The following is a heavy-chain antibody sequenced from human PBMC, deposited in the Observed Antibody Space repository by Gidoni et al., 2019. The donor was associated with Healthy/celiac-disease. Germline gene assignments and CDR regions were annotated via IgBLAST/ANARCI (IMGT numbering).Heavy chain of an antibody. J-gene: IGHJ3*02. D-gene: IGHD5-12*01. V-gene: IGHV3-23*01. CDR3: AKVRLMATTGDAFDI. CDR2: ISGSGGST. CDR1: GFTFSGYA. Sequence: EVQLLESGGGLVQPGGSLRLPCAASGFTFSGYAMCGVRQAPGKGLGWVSAISGSGGSTYYADSVKGRFTISRDNSKNTLYLQMNSLRAEDTAVYYCAKVRLMATTGDAFDIWGQGTMVTVSS.